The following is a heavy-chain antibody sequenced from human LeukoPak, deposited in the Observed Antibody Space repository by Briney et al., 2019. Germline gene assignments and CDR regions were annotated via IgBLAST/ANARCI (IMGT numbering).Heavy chain of an antibody. CDR2: ISWNSGSI. J-gene: IGHJ5*02. D-gene: IGHD1-26*01. CDR1: GFTFDDYA. V-gene: IGHV3-9*01. CDR3: AKDISSEEGGWFDP. Sequence: GRSLRLSCAASGFTFDDYAMHWVRQAPGKGLEWVSGISWNSGSIGYADSVKGRFTISRDNAKNSLYLQMNSLRAEDTALYCCAKDISSEEGGWFDPWGQGTLVTVSS.